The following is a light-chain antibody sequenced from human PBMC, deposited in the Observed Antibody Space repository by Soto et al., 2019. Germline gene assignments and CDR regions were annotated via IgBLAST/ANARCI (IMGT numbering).Light chain of an antibody. V-gene: IGLV1-44*01. CDR3: AAWDDRLSGHV. CDR1: SSNIGPNT. Sequence: QSVLTQPPSASGTPGQRVTISCSGSSSNIGPNTVSWYQQLPGTAPRLLIYSNNRRPSGVPDRFSGSKSGTSASLAISGLQSEDEADYYCAAWDDRLSGHVFGTGTKLTVL. J-gene: IGLJ1*01. CDR2: SNN.